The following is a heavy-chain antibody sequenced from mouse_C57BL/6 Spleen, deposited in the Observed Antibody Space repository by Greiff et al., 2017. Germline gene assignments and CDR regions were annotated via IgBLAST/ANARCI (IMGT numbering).Heavy chain of an antibody. J-gene: IGHJ1*03. CDR3: TRGYGSSWYFDV. Sequence: VHVKQSGAELVRPGASVKLSCTASGFNIKDDYMHWVKQRPEQGLEWIGWIDPENGDTEYASKFQGKATITADTSSNTAYLQLSSLTSEDTAVYYCTRGYGSSWYFDVWGTGTTVTVSS. CDR1: GFNIKDDY. CDR2: IDPENGDT. D-gene: IGHD1-1*01. V-gene: IGHV14-4*01.